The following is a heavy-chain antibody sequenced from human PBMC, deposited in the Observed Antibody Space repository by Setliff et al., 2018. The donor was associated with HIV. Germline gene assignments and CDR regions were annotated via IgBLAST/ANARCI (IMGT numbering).Heavy chain of an antibody. Sequence: SVKVSCKASGYTFNHYAINWVRQAPGQGLEWVGGIIPLFGTAEIEQKFQGRVKITADESKSTAYLELSSLRSEDTAVYYCARGGDSSAPPYYYMDVWGKGTTVTVSS. V-gene: IGHV1-69*13. D-gene: IGHD6-25*01. CDR3: ARGGDSSAPPYYYMDV. CDR2: IIPLFGTA. J-gene: IGHJ6*03. CDR1: GYTFNHYA.